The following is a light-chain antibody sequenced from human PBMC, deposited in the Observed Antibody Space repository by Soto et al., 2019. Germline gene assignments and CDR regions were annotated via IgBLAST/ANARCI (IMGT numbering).Light chain of an antibody. CDR3: QQYVTSLWT. Sequence: EIVLTQSPGTLSLSPGERATLSCRASQSVSSSYLAWYQQKPGQAPRLLVYGASSRAAGIPDRFSGSGSGTDFTLTISRLDPEDLAVYYCQQYVTSLWTFGQGTKVEVK. CDR1: QSVSSSY. CDR2: GAS. J-gene: IGKJ1*01. V-gene: IGKV3-20*01.